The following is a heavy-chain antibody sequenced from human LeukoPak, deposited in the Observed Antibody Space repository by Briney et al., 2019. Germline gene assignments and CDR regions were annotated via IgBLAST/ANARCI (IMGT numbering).Heavy chain of an antibody. J-gene: IGHJ3*02. CDR1: GYTLTELS. CDR3: ATPPYYDSSGGAFDI. Sequence: ASVKVSCKASGYTLTELSMHWVRQAPGKGLEWMGGFDPEDGETIYAQKFQGRVTMTEDTSTDTAYMELSSLRSEDTAVYYCATPPYYDSSGGAFDIWGQGTMVTVSS. V-gene: IGHV1-24*01. CDR2: FDPEDGET. D-gene: IGHD3-22*01.